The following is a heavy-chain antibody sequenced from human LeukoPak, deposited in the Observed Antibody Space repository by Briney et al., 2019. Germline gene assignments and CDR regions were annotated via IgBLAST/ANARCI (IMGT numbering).Heavy chain of an antibody. Sequence: GGTLRLSCAASGFTFSSYGMSWVRQAPGKGLEWVSAISGSGGSTYYADSVKGRFTISRDNSKNTLYLQMNSLRAEDTAVYYCAKVLMVRGLYYFDYWGQGTLVTVSS. D-gene: IGHD3-10*01. CDR1: GFTFSSYG. V-gene: IGHV3-23*01. CDR3: AKVLMVRGLYYFDY. J-gene: IGHJ4*02. CDR2: ISGSGGST.